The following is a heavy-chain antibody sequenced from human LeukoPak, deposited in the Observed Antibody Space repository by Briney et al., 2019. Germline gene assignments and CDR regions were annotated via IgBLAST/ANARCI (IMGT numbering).Heavy chain of an antibody. V-gene: IGHV4-59*08. Sequence: SETLSLTCTVSGGSISSYYWSWIRQPPGKGLEWIGYIYYSGSTNYNPSLKSRVTISVDTFKNQFSLKLSSVTAADTAVYYCARHQLRLPYYFDYWGQGTLVTVSS. D-gene: IGHD5-18*01. CDR2: IYYSGST. CDR1: GGSISSYY. CDR3: ARHQLRLPYYFDY. J-gene: IGHJ4*02.